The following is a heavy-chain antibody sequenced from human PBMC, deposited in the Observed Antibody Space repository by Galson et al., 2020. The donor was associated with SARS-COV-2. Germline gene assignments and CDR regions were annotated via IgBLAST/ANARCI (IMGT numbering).Heavy chain of an antibody. CDR2: ISSSGSTI. CDR1: GFTFSSYE. Sequence: GESLKISCAASGFTFSSYEMNWVRQAPGKGLEWVSYISSSGSTIYYADSVKGRFTISRDNAKNSLYLQMNSLRAEDTAVYYCARGRLWITFGGVHDAFDIWGQGTMVTVAS. D-gene: IGHD3-16*01. CDR3: ARGRLWITFGGVHDAFDI. V-gene: IGHV3-48*03. J-gene: IGHJ3*02.